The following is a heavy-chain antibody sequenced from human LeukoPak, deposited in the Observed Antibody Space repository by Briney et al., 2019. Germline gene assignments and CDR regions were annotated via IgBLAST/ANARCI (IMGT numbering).Heavy chain of an antibody. Sequence: GGSLRLSCAASGFTFSRSDMSWIRQTPGKGLEWVSATSSSGGNTFTADSVKGRFTISRDNSKNTLYLQMNSLRAEDTAVYYCAKGRYYFDYWSQGTLVTVSS. CDR3: AKGRYYFDY. V-gene: IGHV3-23*01. J-gene: IGHJ4*02. CDR1: GFTFSRSD. CDR2: TSSSGGNT.